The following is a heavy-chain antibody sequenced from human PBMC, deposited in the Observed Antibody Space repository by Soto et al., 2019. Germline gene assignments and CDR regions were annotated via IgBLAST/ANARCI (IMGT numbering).Heavy chain of an antibody. D-gene: IGHD1-7*01. J-gene: IGHJ6*03. V-gene: IGHV6-1*01. CDR3: AGTTSHXWYYMDV. CDR1: GDSVSSNSAA. CDR2: TYYRTRWYY. Sequence: SQTLSLTCVISGDSVSSNSAAWNWIRQSPSRGLEWLGRTYYRTRWYYDYAVSVRSRITVNPDTSKNQFSLQLTSVTPEDTAVYYCAGTTSHXWYYMDVWGKGTTVTVSS.